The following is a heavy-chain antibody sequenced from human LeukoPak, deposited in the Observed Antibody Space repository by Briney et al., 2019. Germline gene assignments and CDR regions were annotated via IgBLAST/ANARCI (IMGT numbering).Heavy chain of an antibody. J-gene: IGHJ4*02. CDR3: ARAGRFLAGRSYFFDN. Sequence: PSETLSLTCSVSGGSISGYYWSWIRQPPGKGLEWIAYVSYSGTTNYTPSLKNRVSISVDTSKNLFSLQLRFVDAAETDFYSCARAGRFLAGRSYFFDNWGQGTLVTVS. CDR2: VSYSGTT. V-gene: IGHV4-59*13. CDR1: GGSISGYY. D-gene: IGHD2-21*01.